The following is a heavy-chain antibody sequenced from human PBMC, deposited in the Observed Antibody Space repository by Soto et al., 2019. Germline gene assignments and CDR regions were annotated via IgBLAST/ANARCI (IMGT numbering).Heavy chain of an antibody. J-gene: IGHJ5*02. CDR3: ARERSSSKRFDP. D-gene: IGHD3-16*02. CDR2: MNPNSGNT. Sequence: QVQLVQSGAEVKKPGASVKVSCKASGYTFTSYDINWVRQATGQGLEWMGWMNPNSGNTGYAQKFQGRVTMTTNTSISTAYMELSSLRSEDTGVYYCARERSSSKRFDPWGQGTLVTVSS. CDR1: GYTFTSYD. V-gene: IGHV1-8*01.